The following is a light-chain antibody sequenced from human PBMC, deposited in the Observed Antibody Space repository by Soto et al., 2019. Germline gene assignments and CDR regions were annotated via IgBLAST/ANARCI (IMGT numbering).Light chain of an antibody. CDR2: DAS. V-gene: IGKV1-33*01. CDR1: QDITNY. CDR3: QKFDSVPCT. J-gene: IGKJ2*02. Sequence: IQMTQSPSSLSASVGDRVTITCQASQDITNYLIWYQQKPGKAPKLLIYDASSLGTGVSSRFSGSGSGTHFTLTISSLQHEDIATYYCQKFDSVPCTFGQGTKLEIK.